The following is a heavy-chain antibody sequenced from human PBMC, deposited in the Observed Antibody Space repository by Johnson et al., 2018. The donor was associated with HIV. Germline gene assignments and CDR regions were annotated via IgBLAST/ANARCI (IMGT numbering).Heavy chain of an antibody. CDR1: GFTVSSNY. V-gene: IGHV3-66*01. Sequence: VQLVESGGALVQPGGSLRLSCAASGFTVSSNYMSWVRQAPGKGLGWVSAFYSGGGASDADSVTGRFTISRDNSKNTLYLQMSSRRAEDTAVYYCARDRRLREDSFDIWGQGTMVTVSS. J-gene: IGHJ3*02. CDR3: ARDRRLREDSFDI. D-gene: IGHD4-17*01. CDR2: FYSGGGA.